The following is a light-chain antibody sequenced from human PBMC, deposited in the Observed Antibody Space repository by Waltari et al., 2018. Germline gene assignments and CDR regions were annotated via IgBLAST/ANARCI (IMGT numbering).Light chain of an antibody. V-gene: IGLV3-21*03. Sequence: SYVLPPPPPVSVAPGTTAMSPRAADNHGDRTPHLYQQRPGQAPVLVVVDDSDRPSGIPERFSGSNSGDTATLTISRVEAGDEADYSCQVWDDSSDHVVFGGGTKLTVL. CDR2: DDS. J-gene: IGLJ2*01. CDR3: QVWDDSSDHVV. CDR1: NHGDRT.